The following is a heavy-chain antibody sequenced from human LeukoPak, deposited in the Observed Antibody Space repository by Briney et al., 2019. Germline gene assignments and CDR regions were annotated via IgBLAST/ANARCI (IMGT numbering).Heavy chain of an antibody. Sequence: SETLSLTYTVSGGSISSYYWSWIRQPPGKGLEWIGYIYYSGSTNYNPSLKSRVTISVDTSKNQFSLKLSSVTAADTAVYYCARTYGDYVWGQGTLVTVSS. CDR3: ARTYGDYV. D-gene: IGHD4-17*01. CDR2: IYYSGST. V-gene: IGHV4-59*01. J-gene: IGHJ4*02. CDR1: GGSISSYY.